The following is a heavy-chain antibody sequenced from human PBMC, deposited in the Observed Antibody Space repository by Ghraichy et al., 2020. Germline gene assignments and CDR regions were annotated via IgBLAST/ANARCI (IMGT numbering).Heavy chain of an antibody. CDR2: NTHSGST. V-gene: IGHV4-34*01. CDR3: ARRGFYFDY. CDR1: GESFSGYY. J-gene: IGHJ4*02. Sequence: SETLSLTCAVYGESFSGYYWSWIRQSPGKGLEWIGENTHSGSTKYNPSLKSRVTISVDTSKNQFTLHVSSVTAADTAVYYCARRGFYFDYWGQGTQVTVSS.